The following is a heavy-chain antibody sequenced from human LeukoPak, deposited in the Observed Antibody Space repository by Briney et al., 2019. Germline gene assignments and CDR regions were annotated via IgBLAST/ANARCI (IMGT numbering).Heavy chain of an antibody. V-gene: IGHV1-2*02. CDR3: ARECSGGSCYGMDV. CDR2: INPNSGGT. Sequence: GASVKVSCKASGYTFTSYYMHWVRQAPGQGLEWMGIINPNSGGTNYAQKFQGRVTMTRDTSISTAYMELSRLRSDDTAVYYCARECSGGSCYGMDVWGQGTTVTVSS. J-gene: IGHJ6*02. CDR1: GYTFTSYY. D-gene: IGHD2-15*01.